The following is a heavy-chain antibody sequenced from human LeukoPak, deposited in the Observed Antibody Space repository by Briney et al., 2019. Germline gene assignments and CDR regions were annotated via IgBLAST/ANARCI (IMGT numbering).Heavy chain of an antibody. D-gene: IGHD1/OR15-1a*01. V-gene: IGHV4-59*11. Sequence: KPSETLSLTCSVSGASISSHYWSWIRQPPGKGLEWIGYIHYSGSTNCNPSLKSRVTISLDTSKNEFSLKLSSVTAADTAMYYCARKKQGGYFDYWGQGILVTVSS. CDR3: ARKKQGGYFDY. CDR2: IHYSGST. CDR1: GASISSHY. J-gene: IGHJ4*02.